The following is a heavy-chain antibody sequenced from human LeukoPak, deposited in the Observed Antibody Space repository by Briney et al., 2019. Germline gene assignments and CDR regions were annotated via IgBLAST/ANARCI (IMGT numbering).Heavy chain of an antibody. CDR1: GFIVSSNY. Sequence: GGSLRLSCAASGFIVSSNYMSWVRQAPGKGLEWVSVIYSGGSTYYADSVKGRFTISRDNSKNTLYLQMNSLRAEDTAVYYCARYPMVRGAIRGFDYWGQPTQVTVSS. V-gene: IGHV3-53*01. CDR3: ARYPMVRGAIRGFDY. D-gene: IGHD3-10*01. CDR2: IYSGGST. J-gene: IGHJ4*02.